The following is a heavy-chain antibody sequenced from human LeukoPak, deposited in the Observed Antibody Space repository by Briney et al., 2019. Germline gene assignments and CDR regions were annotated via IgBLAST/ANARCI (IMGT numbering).Heavy chain of an antibody. CDR1: GYTFTSYD. Sequence: ASVKVSLKASGYTFTSYDINWVRQAPGQGLEWMGWMNPNSGNTGYAQKYPGRVTITSNTSISTASMDLSSLRAEGRAVPYFARGRTRIIAYYDFWSGYYRYGMDVWGQGTTVTVSS. D-gene: IGHD3-3*01. J-gene: IGHJ6*02. CDR2: MNPNSGNT. V-gene: IGHV1-8*01. CDR3: ARGRTRIIAYYDFWSGYYRYGMDV.